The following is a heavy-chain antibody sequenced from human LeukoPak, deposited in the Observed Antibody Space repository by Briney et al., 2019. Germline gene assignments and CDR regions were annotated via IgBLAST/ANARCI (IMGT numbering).Heavy chain of an antibody. D-gene: IGHD3-22*01. J-gene: IGHJ4*02. Sequence: PGGSLRLSCAASGFTFSHYGIHWVRQAPGEGLEWVAVIWSDGKRNYYADSVKGRFTISRDNSQNTVYLQMNSLRAEDTAVYYCAKTYYYDSSGYQPQPFDYWGQGTLVTVSS. CDR1: GFTFSHYG. CDR3: AKTYYYDSSGYQPQPFDY. CDR2: IWSDGKRN. V-gene: IGHV3-33*06.